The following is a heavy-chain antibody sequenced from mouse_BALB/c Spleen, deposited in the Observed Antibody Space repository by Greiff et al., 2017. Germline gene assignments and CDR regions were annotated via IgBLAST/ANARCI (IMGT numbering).Heavy chain of an antibody. D-gene: IGHD3-3*01. Sequence: VQLQQPGAELVKPGTSVKLSCKASGYNFTSYWINWVKLRPGQGLEWIGDIYPGSGSTNYNEKFKSKATLTVDTSSSTAYMQLSSLASEDSALYYCARWILGDEISMDYWGQGTSVTVSS. CDR3: ARWILGDEISMDY. CDR1: GYNFTSYW. V-gene: IGHV1-55*01. CDR2: IYPGSGST. J-gene: IGHJ4*01.